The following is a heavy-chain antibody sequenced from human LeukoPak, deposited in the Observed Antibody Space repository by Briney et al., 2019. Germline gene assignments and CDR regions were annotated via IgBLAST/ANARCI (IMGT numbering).Heavy chain of an antibody. Sequence: GGSLRLSCAASGFTFSTYAITWVRQAPGQGLEWVSAISDNGGGTYYADSAKGRFTVSRDNSKNTLYLQMNSLRAEDTAVYYCAREFKVGTATLSFDIWGQGTMVTVSS. CDR3: AREFKVGTATLSFDI. D-gene: IGHD1-26*01. CDR1: GFTFSTYA. CDR2: ISDNGGGT. J-gene: IGHJ3*02. V-gene: IGHV3-23*01.